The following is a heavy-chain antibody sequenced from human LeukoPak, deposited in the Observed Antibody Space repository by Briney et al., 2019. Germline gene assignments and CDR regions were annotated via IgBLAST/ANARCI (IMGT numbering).Heavy chain of an antibody. CDR1: GFTFDDYA. CDR3: AKDTWQQLVPGGWFDP. CDR2: ISWNSGSI. D-gene: IGHD6-13*01. Sequence: GRSLRLSCAASGFTFDDYAMHWVRQAPGKGLEWVSGISWNSGSIGYADSVKGRFTISRDNAKNSLYLQMNSLRAEDTALYYCAKDTWQQLVPGGWFDPWGQGTLVTVSS. J-gene: IGHJ5*02. V-gene: IGHV3-9*01.